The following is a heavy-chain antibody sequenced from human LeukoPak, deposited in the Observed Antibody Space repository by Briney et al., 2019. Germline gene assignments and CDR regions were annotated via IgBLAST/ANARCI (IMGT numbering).Heavy chain of an antibody. D-gene: IGHD3-22*01. J-gene: IGHJ4*02. CDR2: IYSGGST. CDR3: AWGSSGYYYAAFDY. CDR1: GFTVSSNY. V-gene: IGHV3-53*01. Sequence: GGSQRLSCAASGFTVSSNYMSWVRQAPGKGLEWVSVIYSGGSTYYADSVKGRFTISRDNSKNTLYLQMNSLRAEDTAVYYCAWGSSGYYYAAFDYWGQGTLVTVSS.